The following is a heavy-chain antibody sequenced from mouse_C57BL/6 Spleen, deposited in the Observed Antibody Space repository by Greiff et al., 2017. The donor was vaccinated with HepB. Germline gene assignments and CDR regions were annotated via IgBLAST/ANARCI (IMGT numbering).Heavy chain of an antibody. Sequence: VQVVESGPELVKPGASVKISCKASGYAFSSSWMNWVKQRPGKGLEWIGRIYPGDGDTNYNGKFKGKATLTADKSSSTAYMQLSSLTSEDSAVYFCARLYSNYPYYAMDYWGQGTSVTVSS. CDR3: ARLYSNYPYYAMDY. V-gene: IGHV1-82*01. CDR1: GYAFSSSW. CDR2: IYPGDGDT. J-gene: IGHJ4*01. D-gene: IGHD2-5*01.